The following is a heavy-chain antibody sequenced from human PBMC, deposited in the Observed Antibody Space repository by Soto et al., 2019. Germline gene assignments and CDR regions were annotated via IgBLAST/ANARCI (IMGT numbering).Heavy chain of an antibody. Sequence: WASVKVSCKASGYTFTSYAMHWVRQAPGQRLEWMGWINAGNGNTKYSQKFQGRVTITRDTSASTAYMELSSLRSEDTAVYYCARVGVGATSAPFDYWGQGTLVTVSS. V-gene: IGHV1-3*01. CDR1: GYTFTSYA. CDR3: ARVGVGATSAPFDY. D-gene: IGHD1-26*01. CDR2: INAGNGNT. J-gene: IGHJ4*02.